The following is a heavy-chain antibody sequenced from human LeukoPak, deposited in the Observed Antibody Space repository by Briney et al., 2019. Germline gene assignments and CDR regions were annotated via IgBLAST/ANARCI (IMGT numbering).Heavy chain of an antibody. CDR3: ARFVGQLVARGPLDY. V-gene: IGHV3-9*01. J-gene: IGHJ4*02. D-gene: IGHD6-6*01. Sequence: GGSLRLSCAASGFTFDDYAMHWARQAPGKGLEWVSGISWNSGSIGYADSVKGRFTISRDNAKNSLYLQMNSLRAEDTAVYYCARFVGQLVARGPLDYWGQGTLVTVSS. CDR1: GFTFDDYA. CDR2: ISWNSGSI.